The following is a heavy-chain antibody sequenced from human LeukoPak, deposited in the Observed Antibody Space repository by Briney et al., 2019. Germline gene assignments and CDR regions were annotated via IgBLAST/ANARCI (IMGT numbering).Heavy chain of an antibody. V-gene: IGHV3-30*02. CDR3: AKEQTSSWYVD. Sequence: PGGSLRLSSAASEFIFSTYGMHWVRQAPGKRLEWVAFIGYDGSNKNYADSVKGRFTISRDNSKNTLYLQMNSLRAEDTAVYYCAKEQTSSWYVDWGQGTLVTVSS. CDR2: IGYDGSNK. CDR1: EFIFSTYG. J-gene: IGHJ1*01. D-gene: IGHD6-13*01.